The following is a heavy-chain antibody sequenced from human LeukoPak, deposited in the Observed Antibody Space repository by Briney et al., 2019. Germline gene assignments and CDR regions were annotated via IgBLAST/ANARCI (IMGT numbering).Heavy chain of an antibody. J-gene: IGHJ3*02. V-gene: IGHV4-59*01. CDR2: IYYSGST. Sequence: SETLSLTCTVSGGSISSDYWSWSRQPPGKGLEWIGYIYYSGSTNYNPSLKSRVTISVDTSKNQFSLKLSSVTAADTAVYYCARGERLWFGEPGAFDIWGQGTMVTVSS. CDR3: ARGERLWFGEPGAFDI. D-gene: IGHD3-10*01. CDR1: GGSISSDY.